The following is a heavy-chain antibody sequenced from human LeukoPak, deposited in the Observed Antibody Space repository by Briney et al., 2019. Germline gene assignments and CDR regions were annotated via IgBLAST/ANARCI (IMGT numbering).Heavy chain of an antibody. CDR3: AKDTSVARYCTNDICSPFDY. Sequence: GVSVRLSCAASGFTFSSYAMSWVRQAPGKGLQWVSAIWECGCDTYDADPVKGRFTICRDNSKNTLYLQMNSMRAEDTAVYYCAKDTSVARYCTNDICSPFDYWGQRTLFSASS. CDR2: IWECGCDT. D-gene: IGHD2-8*01. CDR1: GFTFSSYA. V-gene: IGHV3-23*01. J-gene: IGHJ4*02.